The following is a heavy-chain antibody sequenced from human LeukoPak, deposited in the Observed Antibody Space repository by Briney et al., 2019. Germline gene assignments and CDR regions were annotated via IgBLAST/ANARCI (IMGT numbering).Heavy chain of an antibody. CDR2: IRSRAKNYAT. D-gene: IGHD3-10*01. Sequence: GGSLRLSCGGSGVSLSDSAMIWVRQSAGRGLQWVAHIRSRAKNYATAYDVSAGGRFFISRDGSRKIAFRQLHRPKIEDSGMYYCIRHVELQRPYWGQGVLVTVSS. V-gene: IGHV3-73*01. J-gene: IGHJ4*02. CDR1: GVSLSDSA. CDR3: IRHVELQRPY.